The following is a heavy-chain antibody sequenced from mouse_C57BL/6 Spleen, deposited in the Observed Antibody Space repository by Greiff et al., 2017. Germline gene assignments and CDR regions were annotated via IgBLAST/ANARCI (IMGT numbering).Heavy chain of an antibody. CDR3: ARGLNYYGSSYVGRYYFDY. CDR2: FHPYNDDT. J-gene: IGHJ2*01. V-gene: IGHV1-47*01. Sequence: QVHVKQSGAELVKPGASVKMSCKASGYTFTTYPIEWMKQNHGKSLEWIGNFHPYNDDTKYNEKFKGKATLTVEKSSSTVYLELSRLTSDDSAVYYCARGLNYYGSSYVGRYYFDYWGQGTTLTVSS. D-gene: IGHD1-1*01. CDR1: GYTFTTYP.